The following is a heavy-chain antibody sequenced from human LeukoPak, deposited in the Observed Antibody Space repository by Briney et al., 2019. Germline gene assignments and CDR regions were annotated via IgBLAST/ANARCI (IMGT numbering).Heavy chain of an antibody. D-gene: IGHD2-15*01. J-gene: IGHJ4*02. CDR3: ARQGPKRYCSGGSCYIDY. CDR2: IYYSGST. Sequence: SETLSLTCTVSGGSISSSSYYWGWIRQPPGKGLEWIGSIYYSGSTYYNPSLRSRVTISVDTSKNQFSLKLSSVTAADTAVYYCARQGPKRYCSGGSCYIDYWGQGTLVTVSS. V-gene: IGHV4-39*01. CDR1: GGSISSSSYY.